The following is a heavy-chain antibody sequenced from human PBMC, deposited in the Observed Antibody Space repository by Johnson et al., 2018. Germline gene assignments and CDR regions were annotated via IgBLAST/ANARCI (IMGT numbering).Heavy chain of an antibody. V-gene: IGHV3-48*01. J-gene: IGHJ3*02. D-gene: IGHD2-8*01. CDR3: ARDGEVYAINDALDI. CDR1: GFTFSSSS. CDR2: ISSSSSTI. Sequence: VQLVESGGGLVQHGGSLRLSCAASGFTFSSSSMNWVRQAPGKGLEWVSYISSSSSTIYYADSVKGGFTISRDNPKNSMQLQMNSLRAEDTVVYYCARDGEVYAINDALDIWGQGTMVTVSS.